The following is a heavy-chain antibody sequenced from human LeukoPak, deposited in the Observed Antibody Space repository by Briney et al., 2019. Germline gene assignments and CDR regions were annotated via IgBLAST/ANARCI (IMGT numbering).Heavy chain of an antibody. Sequence: ASVKVSCKASGYTFTTYGISWVRQAPGQGLEWMGWISAYNGNTNYVQSLQGRVTMTTDTSTSTAYMELRSLRSDDTAVYYCARAGIVTFFDYWGQGTLVTVSS. J-gene: IGHJ4*02. V-gene: IGHV1-18*01. CDR1: GYTFTTYG. D-gene: IGHD1-14*01. CDR3: ARAGIVTFFDY. CDR2: ISAYNGNT.